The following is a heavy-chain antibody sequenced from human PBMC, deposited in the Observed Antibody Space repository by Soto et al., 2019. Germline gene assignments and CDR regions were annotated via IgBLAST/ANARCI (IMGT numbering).Heavy chain of an antibody. CDR1: GFTFSYYW. CDR3: PRGDRGPFDL. Sequence: EVQLVESGGGLVQPGESLRLSCAASGFTFSYYWMHWVRQAPGKGLVWVSRIHSDGSSTTYADSVKGRFSISRDNARNTVNRKMNSLRAEDTAVYYCPRGDRGPFDLGGQGTVLTVSS. V-gene: IGHV3-74*01. D-gene: IGHD1-26*01. CDR2: IHSDGSST. J-gene: IGHJ3*01.